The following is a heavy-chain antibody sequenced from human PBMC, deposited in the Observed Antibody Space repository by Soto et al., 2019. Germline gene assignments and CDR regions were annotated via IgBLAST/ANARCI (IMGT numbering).Heavy chain of an antibody. CDR3: ARESPKYSSSLN. J-gene: IGHJ4*02. D-gene: IGHD6-6*01. Sequence: ASVKVSCKASGGTFSSYAISWVRQAPGQGLEWMGGIIPIFGTANYAQKFQGRVTITADESTSTAYMELSSLRSEDTAVYYCARESPKYSSSLNWGQGXLVTVYS. CDR1: GGTFSSYA. CDR2: IIPIFGTA. V-gene: IGHV1-69*13.